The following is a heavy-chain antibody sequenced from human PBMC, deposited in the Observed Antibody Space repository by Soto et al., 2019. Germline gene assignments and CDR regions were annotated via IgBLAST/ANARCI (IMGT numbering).Heavy chain of an antibody. D-gene: IGHD1-26*01. CDR1: GFTFSTYA. J-gene: IGHJ3*02. CDR2: ISASGGST. V-gene: IGHV3-23*01. Sequence: GGSLRLSCAASGFTFSTYAMTWVRQAPGKGLEWVSAISASGGSTYYADSVKGRFTISRDNSKNTLYLQMNSLRAEDTAVYYCAREWEPDAFDIWGQGTMVTVSS. CDR3: AREWEPDAFDI.